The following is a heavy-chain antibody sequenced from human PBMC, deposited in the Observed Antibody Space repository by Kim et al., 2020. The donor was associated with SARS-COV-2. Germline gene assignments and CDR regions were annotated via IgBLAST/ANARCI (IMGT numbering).Heavy chain of an antibody. V-gene: IGHV3-7*03. D-gene: IGHD3-22*01. J-gene: IGHJ6*02. Sequence: YMDYVKGPFTISRYNARNSLYLQMNSLRAEDAAVYYCARDSSGYYSYGMDVWGQGTTVTVSS. CDR3: ARDSSGYYSYGMDV.